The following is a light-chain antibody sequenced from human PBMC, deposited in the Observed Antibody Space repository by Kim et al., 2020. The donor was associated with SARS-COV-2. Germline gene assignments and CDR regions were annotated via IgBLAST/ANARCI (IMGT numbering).Light chain of an antibody. CDR3: NSRDSSGDWV. J-gene: IGLJ3*02. V-gene: IGLV3-19*01. CDR2: GKN. Sequence: SSELSQDPAVSVALGQTVRITCQGDSLRGDYASWYQQKPGQAPVFVINGKNNRPSGIPDRFSGSSSGNTASLTITGAQAEDEADYYCNSRDSSGDWVFGGGTQLTVL. CDR1: SLRGDY.